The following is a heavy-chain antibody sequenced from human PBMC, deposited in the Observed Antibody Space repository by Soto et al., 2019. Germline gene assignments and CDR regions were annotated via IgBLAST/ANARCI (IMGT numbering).Heavy chain of an antibody. CDR3: VRIGAHGSMWIPGYYGMDV. V-gene: IGHV2-26*01. CDR2: IFSNDEK. Sequence: SGPTLVNPTETLTLTCTVSGFSLSNARMGVSWIRQPPGKALEWLAHIFSNDEKSYSTSLKSRLTISKDTSKSQVVLTMTNMDPVDTATYYCVRIGAHGSMWIPGYYGMDVWGQGTTVTVSS. D-gene: IGHD5-12*01. CDR1: GFSLSNARMG. J-gene: IGHJ6*02.